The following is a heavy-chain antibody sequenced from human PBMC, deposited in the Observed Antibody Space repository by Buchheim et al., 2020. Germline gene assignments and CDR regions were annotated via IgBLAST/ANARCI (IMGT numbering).Heavy chain of an antibody. CDR2: ISYDGSNK. Sequence: QVQLVESGGGVVQPGRSLRLSCAASGFTFSSYAMHWVRQAPGKGLEWVAVISYDGSNKYYADSVKGRFTISRDNSKNTLYLQMHSLSAEDTAVYYCARVKGLLWFGESRRNYYYGMDVWGQGTT. D-gene: IGHD3-10*01. J-gene: IGHJ6*02. CDR3: ARVKGLLWFGESRRNYYYGMDV. V-gene: IGHV3-30*04. CDR1: GFTFSSYA.